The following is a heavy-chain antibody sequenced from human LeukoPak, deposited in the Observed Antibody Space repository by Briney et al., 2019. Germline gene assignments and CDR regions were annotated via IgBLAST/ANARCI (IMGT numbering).Heavy chain of an antibody. CDR2: INPSGGTT. CDR3: ARAGGYSYGYYMDV. J-gene: IGHJ6*03. D-gene: IGHD5-18*01. Sequence: GASVKVSCKASGYTFTSYYMHWVRQAPGQGLEWMGLINPSGGTTRYAQKFQGRVTMTRDLSTSTDYMELSSLRSDDTAVYYCARAGGYSYGYYMDVWGKGTTVTISS. CDR1: GYTFTSYY. V-gene: IGHV1-46*01.